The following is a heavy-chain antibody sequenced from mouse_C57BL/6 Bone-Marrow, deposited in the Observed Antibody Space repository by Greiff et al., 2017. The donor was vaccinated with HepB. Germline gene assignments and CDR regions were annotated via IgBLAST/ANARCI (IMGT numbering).Heavy chain of an antibody. D-gene: IGHD2-10*02. CDR1: GYTFTSYW. Sequence: VQLQQPGAELVRPGSSVKLSCKASGYTFTSYWMHWVKQRPIQGLEWIGNIDPSDSETHYNQKFKDKATLTVDKSSSTAYMQLSILTSEDSAVYYCARKRYGMDYWGQGTSVTVSS. CDR3: ARKRYGMDY. V-gene: IGHV1-52*01. CDR2: IDPSDSET. J-gene: IGHJ4*01.